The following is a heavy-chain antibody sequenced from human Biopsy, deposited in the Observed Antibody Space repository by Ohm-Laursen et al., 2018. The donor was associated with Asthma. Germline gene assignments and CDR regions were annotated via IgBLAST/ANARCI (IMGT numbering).Heavy chain of an antibody. Sequence: TLSLTCTVSGGSMSSSSYYWGWIRQPPGKGLEWMGSISYTGSAYHNPSLKSRVTVSADTSKNQFSLKLTSVTAADAAVYYCVRGSSSWHHGPFHYYYGLDVWGQGTTATVSS. CDR1: GGSMSSSSYY. J-gene: IGHJ6*02. D-gene: IGHD6-13*01. CDR3: VRGSSSWHHGPFHYYYGLDV. V-gene: IGHV4-39*01. CDR2: ISYTGSA.